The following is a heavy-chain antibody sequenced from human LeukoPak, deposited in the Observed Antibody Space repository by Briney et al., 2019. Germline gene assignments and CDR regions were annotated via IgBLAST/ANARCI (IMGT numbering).Heavy chain of an antibody. J-gene: IGHJ6*03. Sequence: GGSLRLSCAASGFTFSSYWMSWVRQAPGKWLEWVANIKQDGSEKYYVDSVKGRFTISRDNAKNSLYLQMNSLRAEDTAVYYCARDGRYCSSTSCYANYYYYYMDVWGTGTTVTVSS. CDR2: IKQDGSEK. CDR3: ARDGRYCSSTSCYANYYYYYMDV. V-gene: IGHV3-7*01. D-gene: IGHD2-2*01. CDR1: GFTFSSYW.